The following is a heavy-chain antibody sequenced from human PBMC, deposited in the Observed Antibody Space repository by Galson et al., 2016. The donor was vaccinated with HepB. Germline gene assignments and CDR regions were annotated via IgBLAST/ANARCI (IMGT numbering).Heavy chain of an antibody. D-gene: IGHD3-22*01. CDR1: GDSISSSSYY. V-gene: IGHV4-39*07. CDR2: IYYTGST. CDR3: ARDRRVYYDSSGYHA. J-gene: IGHJ4*02. Sequence: TLSLTCTVSGDSISSSSYYWGWIRQPPGKGLEWIGTIYYTGSTYYNPSLKSRFTISLDTPKNQFSLNLSSVTAADTAVYYCARDRRVYYDSSGYHAWGQGTLVTVSS.